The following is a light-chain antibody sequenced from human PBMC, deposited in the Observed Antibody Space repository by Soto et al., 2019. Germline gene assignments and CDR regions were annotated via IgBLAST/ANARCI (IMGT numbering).Light chain of an antibody. Sequence: EIVVTQSPGTLSLSPGERATLSCRTSQSVSSRYLAWYQQKPGQAPRLLIYGASTRATGIPDRFSGSGSGADFTLTISRLEPEAFAVYYCQQYGSSPRYTFGQGTKVEIK. V-gene: IGKV3-20*01. CDR2: GAS. CDR1: QSVSSRY. CDR3: QQYGSSPRYT. J-gene: IGKJ2*01.